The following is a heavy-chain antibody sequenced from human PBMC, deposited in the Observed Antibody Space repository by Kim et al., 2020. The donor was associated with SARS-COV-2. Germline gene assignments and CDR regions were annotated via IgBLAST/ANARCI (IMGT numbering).Heavy chain of an antibody. CDR3: RGIAVSGPRDP. Sequence: SETLSLTCTVSGGSITSGTYYWGWIRQPPGKGLEWIGTIHYSGSTDYSPSLKSRVTISVDTSKNQFSLNLSSVTAADTAVYYCRGIAVSGPRDPWGQGTLVTVSS. J-gene: IGHJ5*02. CDR2: IHYSGST. D-gene: IGHD6-19*01. V-gene: IGHV4-39*01. CDR1: GGSITSGTYY.